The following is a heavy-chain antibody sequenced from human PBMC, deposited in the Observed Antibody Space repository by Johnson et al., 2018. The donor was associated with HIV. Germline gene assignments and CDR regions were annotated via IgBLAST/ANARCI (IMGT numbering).Heavy chain of an antibody. J-gene: IGHJ3*01. CDR2: IKRKTDGGTT. CDR3: TIDPIFLGYWYHSSP. V-gene: IGHV3-15*01. Sequence: VQLVESGGGLVKPGGSVRLSCAVSGFTFTDAWMSWVRQAPGKGLEWVGRIKRKTDGGTTDYAAPVKGRFSISRDYSKNTVYLQMNSLKTEDTAVYFCTIDPIFLGYWYHSSPWGQGTMVTVSS. D-gene: IGHD3-22*01. CDR1: GFTFTDAW.